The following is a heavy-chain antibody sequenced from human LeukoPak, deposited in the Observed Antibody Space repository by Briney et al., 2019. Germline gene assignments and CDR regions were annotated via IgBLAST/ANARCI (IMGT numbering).Heavy chain of an antibody. CDR1: GFTFSSYA. J-gene: IGHJ6*02. Sequence: PGGSLRLSCAASGFTFSSYAMSWVRQAPGKGLEWVSAISGSGGSTYYADSVKGRFTISRDNAKNSLYLQMNSLRDEDTAVYYCARDGIAIFAGPYYYYGMDVWGQGTTVTVSS. CDR2: ISGSGGST. V-gene: IGHV3-23*01. CDR3: ARDGIAIFAGPYYYYGMDV. D-gene: IGHD3-3*01.